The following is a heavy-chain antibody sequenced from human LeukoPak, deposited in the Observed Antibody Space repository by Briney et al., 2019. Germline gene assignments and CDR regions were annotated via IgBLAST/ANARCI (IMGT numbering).Heavy chain of an antibody. CDR2: ISGSGGST. J-gene: IGHJ4*02. CDR3: AKGGEYCSSTSCYRVY. V-gene: IGHV3-23*01. CDR1: GFTFSSYA. Sequence: GGSLRLSCAASGFTFSSYAMSWVRQAPGKGLEWVSAISGSGGSTCYADSVKGRFTISRDNSKNTLYLQMNSLRAEDTAVYYCAKGGEYCSSTSCYRVYWGQGTLVTVSS. D-gene: IGHD2-2*01.